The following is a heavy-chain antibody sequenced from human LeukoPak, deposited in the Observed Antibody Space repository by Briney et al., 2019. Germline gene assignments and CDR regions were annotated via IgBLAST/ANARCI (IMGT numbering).Heavy chain of an antibody. D-gene: IGHD5-12*01. V-gene: IGHV3-23*01. CDR3: AKSYNGYESKPDY. J-gene: IGHJ4*02. Sequence: GGSLRLSCTASGFTFSSYTMTWVRQAPGQGLVWVSRIKGDGISTNYADSVKGRFTISRDIAKNTLYLQMNSLRAEDTAVYYCAKSYNGYESKPDYWGQGTLVTVSS. CDR1: GFTFSSYT. CDR2: IKGDGIST.